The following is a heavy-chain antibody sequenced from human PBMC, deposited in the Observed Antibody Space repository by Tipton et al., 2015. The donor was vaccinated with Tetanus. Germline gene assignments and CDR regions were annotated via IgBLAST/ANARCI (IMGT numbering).Heavy chain of an antibody. J-gene: IGHJ6*02. CDR1: GFTFSSYA. CDR3: ARSNSEEDYYYYGMDV. V-gene: IGHV3-23*01. D-gene: IGHD4-11*01. Sequence: SLRLSCAAPGFTFSSYAMSWVRQAPGKGLEWVSAISGSGGSTYYADSVKGRFTISRDNSKNTLSLQMNSLRAEDTAVYYCARSNSEEDYYYYGMDVWGQGTTVTVSS. CDR2: ISGSGGST.